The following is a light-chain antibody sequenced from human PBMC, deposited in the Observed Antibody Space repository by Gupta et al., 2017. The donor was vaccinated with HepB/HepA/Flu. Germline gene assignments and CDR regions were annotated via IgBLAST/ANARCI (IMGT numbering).Light chain of an antibody. CDR1: SSDVGGYNF. CDR2: DVS. CDR3: SSYTSSSTLV. J-gene: IGLJ2*01. V-gene: IGLV2-14*03. Sequence: QSALTQPASVSGSPGQSITISCTGTSSDVGGYNFVSWYQQHPGEAPKLMIYDVSNRPAGVSNRFSGSKSGNTASLTISGLQAEDDADYYCSSYTSSSTLVFGGGTKLTVL.